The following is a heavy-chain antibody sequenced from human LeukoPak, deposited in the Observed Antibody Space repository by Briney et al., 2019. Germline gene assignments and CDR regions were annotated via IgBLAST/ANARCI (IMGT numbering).Heavy chain of an antibody. Sequence: SETLSLTCDVSGGSISNTNWWSWVRQPPGQGLEWIGEVSLAGQTNYNPSLNGRVTMSLDESSNQLSLKLTSVTAADTAVYYCARGAPKEIQLWLRLRGVAFDIWGQGTMVTVSS. D-gene: IGHD5-18*01. CDR2: VSLAGQT. J-gene: IGHJ3*02. V-gene: IGHV4-4*02. CDR3: ARGAPKEIQLWLRLRGVAFDI. CDR1: GGSISNTNW.